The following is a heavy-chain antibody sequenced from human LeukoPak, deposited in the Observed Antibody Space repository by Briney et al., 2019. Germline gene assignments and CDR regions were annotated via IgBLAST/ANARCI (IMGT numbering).Heavy chain of an antibody. CDR3: ARGGSYYYYGMDV. D-gene: IGHD1-26*01. CDR1: GFTFSSYW. J-gene: IGHJ6*02. CDR2: INSDGSST. Sequence: EGSLRLSCAASGFTFSSYWMHWVRQAPGKGLVWVSRINSDGSSTSYADSVKGRFTISRDNAKNTLYLQMNSLRAEDTAVYYCARGGSYYYYGMDVWGQGTTVTVSS. V-gene: IGHV3-74*01.